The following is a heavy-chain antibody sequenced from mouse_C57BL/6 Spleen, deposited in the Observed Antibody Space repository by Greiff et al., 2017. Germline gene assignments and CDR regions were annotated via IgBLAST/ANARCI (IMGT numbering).Heavy chain of an antibody. CDR1: GFSLTSYG. V-gene: IGHV2-2*01. CDR3: ARRDSSGYPFAY. J-gene: IGHJ3*01. Sequence: QVQLKQSGPGLVQPSPCLSIPCTVSGFSLTSYGVHWVRQSPGKGLEWLGVIWRGGSTDYNAAFISRLSISKDNSKSQVFFKMNSLQADDTAIYYCARRDSSGYPFAYWGQGTLVTVSA. D-gene: IGHD3-2*02. CDR2: IWRGGST.